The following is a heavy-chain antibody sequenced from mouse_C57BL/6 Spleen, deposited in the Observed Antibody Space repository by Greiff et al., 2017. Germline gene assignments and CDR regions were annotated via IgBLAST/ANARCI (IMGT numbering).Heavy chain of an antibody. CDR2: IRLKSDNYAT. J-gene: IGHJ4*01. D-gene: IGHD1-1*01. V-gene: IGHV6-3*01. CDR1: GFTFSNYW. Sequence: DVMLVESGGGLVQPGGSMKLSCVASGFTFSNYWMNWVRQSPEKGLEWVAQIRLKSDNYATHYAESVKGRFTISRDDSKSSVYLQMNNLRAEDTGIYYCTGAYDSNAMDYWGQGTSVTVSS. CDR3: TGAYDSNAMDY.